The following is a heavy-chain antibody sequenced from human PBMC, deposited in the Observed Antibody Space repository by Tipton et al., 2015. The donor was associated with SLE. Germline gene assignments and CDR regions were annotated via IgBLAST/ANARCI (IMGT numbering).Heavy chain of an antibody. V-gene: IGHV4-59*01. Sequence: TLSLTCTVSGGSISNYSWSWIRQPPGKGLEWIGSIYHSGNTYYNPSLKSQVTMSVDTSKNQFSLKLSSVTAADTAVYYCARGPPRLVWYYFDYWGQGTLVTVSS. D-gene: IGHD3-16*01. CDR2: IYHSGNT. J-gene: IGHJ4*02. CDR1: GGSISNYS. CDR3: ARGPPRLVWYYFDY.